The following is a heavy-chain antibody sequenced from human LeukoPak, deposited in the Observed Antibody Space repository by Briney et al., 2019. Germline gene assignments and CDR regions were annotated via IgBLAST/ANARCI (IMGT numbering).Heavy chain of an antibody. CDR2: IYTSGST. CDR3: ARDYGDYVHYYYYYMDV. Sequence: SETLSLTCTVSGGSISSYYWSWIRQPAGKGLEWIGRIYTSGSTNYNPSLKSRVTMSVDTSKNQFSLKLSSMTAADTAVYYCARDYGDYVHYYYYYMDVWGKGTTVTVSS. J-gene: IGHJ6*03. D-gene: IGHD4-17*01. CDR1: GGSISSYY. V-gene: IGHV4-4*07.